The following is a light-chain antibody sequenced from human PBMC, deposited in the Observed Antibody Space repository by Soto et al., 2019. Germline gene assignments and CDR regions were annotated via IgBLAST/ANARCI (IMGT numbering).Light chain of an antibody. CDR1: QSLLHSNGYNY. CDR3: MKALQTPIT. J-gene: IGKJ5*01. CDR2: LGS. V-gene: IGKV2-28*01. Sequence: DIVMTQSPLSLPVTPGEPASISCMSSQSLLHSNGYNYLDWYLQKPGHSQQLLIYLGSNRASGVPDRFSGSGSGTDFTLKISRVEAEDVGVYYCMKALQTPITFGQGTRLEIK.